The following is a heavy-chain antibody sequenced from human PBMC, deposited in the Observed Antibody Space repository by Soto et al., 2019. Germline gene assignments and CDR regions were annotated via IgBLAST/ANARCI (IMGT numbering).Heavy chain of an antibody. D-gene: IGHD2-2*01. Sequence: QVQLVESGGGVVQPGRSLRLSCVASGFTFSSYGMHWVRQAPGKGLEWVAVISYDGSNKYYADSVKGRLTISRDNSKNTVYLQMNSLRGEDMAVYYCAKGQHCISTSCYFYHYGMDVWGQGTTVVVSS. CDR3: AKGQHCISTSCYFYHYGMDV. CDR1: GFTFSSYG. CDR2: ISYDGSNK. J-gene: IGHJ6*02. V-gene: IGHV3-30*18.